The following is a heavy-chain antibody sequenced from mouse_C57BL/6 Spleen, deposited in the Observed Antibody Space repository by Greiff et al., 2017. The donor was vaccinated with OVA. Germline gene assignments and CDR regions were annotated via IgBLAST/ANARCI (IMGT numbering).Heavy chain of an antibody. Sequence: QVHVKQPGAELVMPGASVKLSCKASGYTFTSYWMHWVKQRPGQGLEWIGEIDPSDSYTNYNQKFKGKSTLTVDKSSSTAYMQLSSLTSEDSAVYYCARSGYSYAMDYWGQGTSVTVSS. CDR2: IDPSDSYT. J-gene: IGHJ4*01. CDR1: GYTFTSYW. CDR3: ARSGYSYAMDY. D-gene: IGHD3-2*02. V-gene: IGHV1-69*01.